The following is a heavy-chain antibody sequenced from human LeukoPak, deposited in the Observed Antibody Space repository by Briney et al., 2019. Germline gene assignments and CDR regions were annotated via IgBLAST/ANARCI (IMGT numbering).Heavy chain of an antibody. J-gene: IGHJ4*02. V-gene: IGHV4-34*01. Sequence: PSETLSLTCAVYGGSFSGYYWSWIRQPPGKGLEWIGEINHSGSTNYNPSLKSRVTISVDTPKNQFSLKLSSVTAADTAVYYCARAPYSSGWYGTAGYFDYWGQGTLVTVSS. CDR3: ARAPYSSGWYGTAGYFDY. CDR2: INHSGST. D-gene: IGHD6-19*01. CDR1: GGSFSGYY.